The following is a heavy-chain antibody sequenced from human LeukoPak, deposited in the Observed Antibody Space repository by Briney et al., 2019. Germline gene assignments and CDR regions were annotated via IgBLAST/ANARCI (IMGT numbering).Heavy chain of an antibody. CDR1: GGSFSGYY. CDR3: ARGPHMDV. Sequence: SETLSLTFAVYGGSFSGYYWSWIRQPPGKGLEWIGEINHSGSTNYNPSLKSRVTMSVDTSKNQFSLKLSSVTAADTAVYYCARGPHMDVWGKGTTVTVSS. J-gene: IGHJ6*03. V-gene: IGHV4-34*01. CDR2: INHSGST.